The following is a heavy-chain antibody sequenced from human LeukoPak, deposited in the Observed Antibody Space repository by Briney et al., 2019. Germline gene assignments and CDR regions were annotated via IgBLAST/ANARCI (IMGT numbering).Heavy chain of an antibody. CDR2: IYPGDSDT. V-gene: IGHV5-51*01. CDR1: GYSFTSYW. CDR3: ARQFVVVPAAIFWFDP. J-gene: IGHJ5*02. D-gene: IGHD2-2*01. Sequence: GESLKISCXGSGYSFTSYWIGWVRQMPGKGLEWMGIIYPGDSDTRHSPSFQGQVTISADKSISTAYLQWSSLKASDTAMYYCARQFVVVPAAIFWFDPWGQGTLVTVSS.